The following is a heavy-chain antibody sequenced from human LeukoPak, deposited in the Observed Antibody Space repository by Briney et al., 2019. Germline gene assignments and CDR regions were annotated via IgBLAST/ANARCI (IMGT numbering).Heavy chain of an antibody. V-gene: IGHV3-74*01. D-gene: IGHD3-22*01. CDR1: GFTFSSYW. Sequence: GGSLRLSCAASGFTFSSYWVQWVRHAPGKGLVWISRINSDGSSLSYADSVKGRFTISRDIAKNTVYLQMNSLRAEDTAVYYCVRAYYYDSSGSPGDVWGQGTTVTVSS. CDR2: INSDGSSL. CDR3: VRAYYYDSSGSPGDV. J-gene: IGHJ6*02.